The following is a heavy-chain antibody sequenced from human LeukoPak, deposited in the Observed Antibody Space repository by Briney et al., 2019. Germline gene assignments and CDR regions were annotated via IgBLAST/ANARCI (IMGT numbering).Heavy chain of an antibody. D-gene: IGHD5-12*01. J-gene: IGHJ4*02. CDR1: GGTFSSYA. CDR2: IIPIFGTA. Sequence: SVKVSCKASGGTFSSYAIGWVRQAPGQGLEWMGGIIPIFGTANYAQKFQGRVTITADESTSTAYMELSSLRSEDTAVYYCARTGDSGYEGDYWGQGTLVTVSS. CDR3: ARTGDSGYEGDY. V-gene: IGHV1-69*13.